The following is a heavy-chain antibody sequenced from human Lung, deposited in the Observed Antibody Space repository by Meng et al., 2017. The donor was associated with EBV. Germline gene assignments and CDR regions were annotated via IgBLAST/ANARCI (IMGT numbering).Heavy chain of an antibody. D-gene: IGHD2-15*01. Sequence: QVQRQESGPGLVKPSQTLSLTCTVSGGSISSGDYYWSWIRQPPGKGLEWIGYIYYSGSTYYNPSLKRRVTISVDTSKNQFSLKLSSVTAADTAVYYCAREWCSGGSCYPDYWGQGTLVTVSS. V-gene: IGHV4-30-4*01. CDR2: IYYSGST. J-gene: IGHJ4*02. CDR3: AREWCSGGSCYPDY. CDR1: GGSISSGDYY.